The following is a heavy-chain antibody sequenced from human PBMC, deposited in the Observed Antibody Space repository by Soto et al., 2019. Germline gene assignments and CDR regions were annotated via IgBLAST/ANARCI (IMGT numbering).Heavy chain of an antibody. CDR2: ISAYNGNT. CDR3: ARDRSSWFDP. CDR1: SYTFTSYG. Sequence: ASVKVSCKASSYTFTSYGMSWVRQAPGQGLEWMGWISAYNGNTNYAQKLQGRVTMTTDTSTSTAHMELRSLRSDDTAVYYCARDRSSWFDPWGQGTLVTVSS. V-gene: IGHV1-18*01. J-gene: IGHJ5*02.